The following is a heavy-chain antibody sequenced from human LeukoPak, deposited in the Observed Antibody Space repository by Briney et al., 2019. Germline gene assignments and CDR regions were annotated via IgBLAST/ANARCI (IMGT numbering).Heavy chain of an antibody. CDR1: GGTFSSYA. D-gene: IGHD6-13*01. Sequence: ASVKVSCKASGGTFSSYAISWVRQAPGQGLEWMGGIIPIFGTANYAQKFQGRVTITTDESTSTAYMELSSLRSEDTAVYYCATYEPNYSSSWYMWFDPWGQGTLVTVSS. CDR2: IIPIFGTA. J-gene: IGHJ5*02. V-gene: IGHV1-69*05. CDR3: ATYEPNYSSSWYMWFDP.